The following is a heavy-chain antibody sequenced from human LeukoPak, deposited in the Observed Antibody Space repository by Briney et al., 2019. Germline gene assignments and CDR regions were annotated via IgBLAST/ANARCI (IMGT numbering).Heavy chain of an antibody. CDR2: IYYSGST. CDR3: ARDYYLITMVRGVIIHWFDP. D-gene: IGHD3-10*01. J-gene: IGHJ5*02. CDR1: GGSISSYY. V-gene: IGHV4-59*12. Sequence: SETLSLTCTVSGGSISSYYWSWIRQPPGNGLERIGYIYYSGSTNYNPSLKSRVTISVDTSKNQFSLKLSSVTAADTAVYYCARDYYLITMVRGVIIHWFDPWGQGTLVTVSS.